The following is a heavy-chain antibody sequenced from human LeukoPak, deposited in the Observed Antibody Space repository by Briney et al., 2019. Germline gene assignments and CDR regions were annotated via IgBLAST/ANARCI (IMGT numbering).Heavy chain of an antibody. CDR3: ARHGYCSSTSCPEVGAFDI. Sequence: PETLSLTCTVSGGSISSYYWSWIRQPPGKGLEWIGYIYTSGSTNYNPSLKSRVTISVDTSKNQFSLKLSSVTAADTAVYYCARHGYCSSTSCPEVGAFDIWGQGTMVTVSS. J-gene: IGHJ3*02. V-gene: IGHV4-4*09. CDR2: IYTSGST. CDR1: GGSISSYY. D-gene: IGHD2-2*01.